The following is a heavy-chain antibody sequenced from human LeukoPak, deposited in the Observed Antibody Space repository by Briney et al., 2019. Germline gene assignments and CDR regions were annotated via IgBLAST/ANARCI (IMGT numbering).Heavy chain of an antibody. V-gene: IGHV3-9*03. CDR3: AKGQKYYYYYYMDV. J-gene: IGHJ6*03. Sequence: PGGSLRLSCAASGFNFDEYAMHRVRQAPGKGPEGVSGISWNSGTIRYADSVKGRFTISRDNAKNSLYLEMNSLRAEDMGLYYCAKGQKYYYYYYMDVWGRGTTVSVSS. CDR2: ISWNSGTI. CDR1: GFNFDEYA.